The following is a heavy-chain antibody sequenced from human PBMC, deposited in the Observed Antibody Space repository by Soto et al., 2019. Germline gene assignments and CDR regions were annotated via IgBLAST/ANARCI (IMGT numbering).Heavy chain of an antibody. D-gene: IGHD2-15*01. CDR1: GFTFSSHA. V-gene: IGHV3-23*01. CDR2: ISAGSEGA. CDR3: ARDLWWYLH. Sequence: EVPLLESGGGLIQPGGALRLSCAASGFTFSSHAMSWVRQAPGKGLEWVSSISAGSEGAYYADSVKGRFTISRANSNNTWYLQMNSLRTEDTAVYYCARDLWWYLHWGQGTLVTVSS. J-gene: IGHJ4*02.